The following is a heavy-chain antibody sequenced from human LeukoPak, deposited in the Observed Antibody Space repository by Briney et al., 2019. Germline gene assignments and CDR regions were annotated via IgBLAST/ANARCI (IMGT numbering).Heavy chain of an antibody. V-gene: IGHV1-18*01. CDR3: ARLTGYDILTGSDY. CDR1: GYTFTSYG. J-gene: IGHJ4*02. D-gene: IGHD3-9*01. CDR2: ISAYNGNT. Sequence: GAPVKVSCKASGYTFTSYGISWVRQAPGQGLEWMGWISAYNGNTNYAQKLQGRVTMTTDTSTSTAYMELRSLRSDDTAVYYCARLTGYDILTGSDYWGQGTLVTVSS.